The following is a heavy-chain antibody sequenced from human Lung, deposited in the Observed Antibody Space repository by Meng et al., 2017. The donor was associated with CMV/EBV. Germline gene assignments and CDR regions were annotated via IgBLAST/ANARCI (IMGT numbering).Heavy chain of an antibody. J-gene: IGHJ5*02. V-gene: IGHV4-59*01. Sequence: QVQMQESGPGLVKPSETVSLTCTVSGGSISSYYWSWIRQPPGKGLEWIGYIYYSGSTNYNPSLKSRVTISVDTSKNQFSLKLSSVTAADTAVYYCAREEGIGGFDPWGQGTLVTVSS. CDR3: AREEGIGGFDP. CDR2: IYYSGST. D-gene: IGHD3-10*01. CDR1: GGSISSYY.